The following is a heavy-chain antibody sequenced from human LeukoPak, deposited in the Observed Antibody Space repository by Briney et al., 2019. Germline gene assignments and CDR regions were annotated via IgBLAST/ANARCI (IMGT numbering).Heavy chain of an antibody. CDR2: IFPSGGEI. CDR1: GFTFSTFA. J-gene: IGHJ5*02. V-gene: IGHV3-23*01. Sequence: RSGGSLRLSCAASGFTFSTFAMLWVRQPRGKGLEWVSSIFPSGGEIHYADSVRGRFTISRDNSKSTLSLQMNSLRAEDTAIYYCVTYRQVMLPFEAWGQGTLVTVSS. CDR3: VTYRQVMLPFEA. D-gene: IGHD5-18*01.